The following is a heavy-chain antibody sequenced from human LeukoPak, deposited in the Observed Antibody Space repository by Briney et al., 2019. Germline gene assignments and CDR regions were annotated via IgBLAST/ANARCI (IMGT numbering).Heavy chain of an antibody. D-gene: IGHD1-1*01. Sequence: GASVKVSCKASAYTFTSYAMHWVRQAPGQRLEWMGWINAGDGNTKYSQKFQGKVTITRDTSASTAYMELSSLRSEDTAVYYCVLMNGAHDSFDIWGQGTMVTVSS. CDR3: VLMNGAHDSFDI. J-gene: IGHJ3*02. CDR1: AYTFTSYA. V-gene: IGHV1-3*01. CDR2: INAGDGNT.